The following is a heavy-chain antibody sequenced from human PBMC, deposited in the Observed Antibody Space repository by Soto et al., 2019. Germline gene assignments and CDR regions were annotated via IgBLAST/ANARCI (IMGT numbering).Heavy chain of an antibody. D-gene: IGHD2-15*01. CDR2: INTYNGNS. CDR3: ARDCTGGSCFCIY. CDR1: GYTLNNYA. J-gene: IGHJ4*02. V-gene: IGHV1-18*01. Sequence: QVQLVQSAAEVKKPGASVKVSCKASGYTLNNYAISWVRQAPGQGPEWMGWINTYNGNSNYAQKFQGRVTMTTDTSTNTAYMELRSLTSDDTAVYYCARDCTGGSCFCIYWGQGTLVTVSS.